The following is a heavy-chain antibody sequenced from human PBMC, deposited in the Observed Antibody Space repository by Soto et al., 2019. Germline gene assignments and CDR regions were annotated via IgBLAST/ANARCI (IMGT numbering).Heavy chain of an antibody. CDR1: GDSVSDNSAA. D-gene: IGHD3-16*01. CDR2: TYYRSKWYN. J-gene: IGHJ4*02. Sequence: SQTLSLTCAISGDSVSDNSAAWNWIRQSPSRGLEWLGRTYYRSKWYNDYAVSVKSRITVTPDTSKNQFSLHLNSVTPEDTAVYYCAREFPYYVRRASYLDYSGQGALVTLSS. CDR3: AREFPYYVRRASYLDY. V-gene: IGHV6-1*01.